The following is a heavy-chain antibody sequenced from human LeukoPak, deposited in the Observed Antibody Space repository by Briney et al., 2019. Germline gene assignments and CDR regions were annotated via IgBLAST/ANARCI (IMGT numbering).Heavy chain of an antibody. V-gene: IGHV3-30-3*01. CDR2: ISYDGSNK. CDR1: GFTLSSYA. CDR3: ARDTTQYYYDSSGYSSYFDY. Sequence: PGRSLRLSCAASGFTLSSYAMHWVRQAPGKGLEWVAVISYDGSNKYYADSVKGRFTISRDNSKNTLYLQMNSLRAEDTAVYYCARDTTQYYYDSSGYSSYFDYWGQGTLVTVSS. J-gene: IGHJ4*02. D-gene: IGHD3-22*01.